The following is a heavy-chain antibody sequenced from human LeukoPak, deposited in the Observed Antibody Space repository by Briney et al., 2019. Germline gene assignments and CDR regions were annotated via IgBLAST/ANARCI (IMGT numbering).Heavy chain of an antibody. CDR3: TIVDEAVAGKDY. CDR2: IKSKTDGGTT. CDR1: GFTFSNAW. J-gene: IGHJ4*02. V-gene: IGHV3-15*01. D-gene: IGHD6-19*01. Sequence: GGSHRLSCAASGFTFSNAWMSWVRQAPGKGLEWVGRIKSKTDGGTTDYAAPVKGRFTISRDDSKNTLYLQMNSLKTEDTAVYYCTIVDEAVAGKDYWGQGTLVTVSS.